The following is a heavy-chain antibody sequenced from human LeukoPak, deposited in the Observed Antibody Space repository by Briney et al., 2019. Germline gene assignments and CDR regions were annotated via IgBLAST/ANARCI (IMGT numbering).Heavy chain of an antibody. CDR3: AQGSSGYYGYYYYGMDV. D-gene: IGHD3-22*01. J-gene: IGHJ6*02. CDR1: GGSISSYY. CDR2: IYYSGST. Sequence: SETLSLTCTVSGGSISSYYWSWIRQPPGKGLEWIGYIYYSGSTNYNPSLKSRVTISVGTSKNQFSLKLSSVTAADTAVYYCAQGSSGYYGYYYYGMDVWGQGTTVTVSS. V-gene: IGHV4-59*01.